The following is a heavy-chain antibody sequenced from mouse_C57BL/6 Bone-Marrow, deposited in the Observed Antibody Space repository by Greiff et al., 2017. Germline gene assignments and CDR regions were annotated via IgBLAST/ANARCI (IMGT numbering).Heavy chain of an antibody. V-gene: IGHV1-9*01. CDR3: ARTLYYYGSSYVYYAMDY. J-gene: IGHJ4*01. Sequence: VQLQPSGAELMKPGASVKLSCTATGYTFTGYWIEWVKPRPGHGLEWIGEILPGSGSTNYNEKFKGKATFTADTYSNTAYMQLSSLTTEDSAIYYCARTLYYYGSSYVYYAMDYWGQGTSVTVSS. CDR1: GYTFTGYW. D-gene: IGHD1-1*01. CDR2: ILPGSGST.